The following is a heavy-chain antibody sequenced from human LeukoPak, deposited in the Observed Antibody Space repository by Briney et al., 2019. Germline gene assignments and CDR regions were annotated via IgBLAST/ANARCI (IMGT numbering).Heavy chain of an antibody. D-gene: IGHD5-12*01. CDR2: ITSSGGST. J-gene: IGHJ4*02. V-gene: IGHV3-23*01. CDR3: ARGWLVSFDS. Sequence: PGGSLRLSCAVSGFTFSNYGMSWVRQAPGKGLEWVSSITSSGGSTYYAESVKGRFTISRDSSQKTLHLQMSDLESDDAAIYYCARGWLVSFDSWGQGTLVAVSS. CDR1: GFTFSNYG.